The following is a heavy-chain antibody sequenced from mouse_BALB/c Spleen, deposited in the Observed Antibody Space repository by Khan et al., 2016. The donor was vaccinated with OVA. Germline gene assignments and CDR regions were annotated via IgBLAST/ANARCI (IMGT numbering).Heavy chain of an antibody. CDR2: IWGGGST. Sequence: VQLVETGPDLVAPSQSLSITCTVSGFSLTDYGVSWIRQPPGKGLEWLGVIWGGGSTYYNSALKSRLSISKDNSKSQVFLKMSSLQTDDTAMYYCAKGVWSYYYALDYWGQGTSVTVSS. CDR1: GFSLTDYG. J-gene: IGHJ4*01. CDR3: AKGVWSYYYALDY. V-gene: IGHV2-6-5*01.